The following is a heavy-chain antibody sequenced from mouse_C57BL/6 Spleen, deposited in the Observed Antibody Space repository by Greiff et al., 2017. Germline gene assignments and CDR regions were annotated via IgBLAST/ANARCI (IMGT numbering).Heavy chain of an antibody. CDR2: INPSNGGT. J-gene: IGHJ1*03. CDR3: ARNGYDLYWYFDV. CDR1: GYTFTSYW. Sequence: QVQLQQPGTELVKPGASVKLSCKASGYTFTSYWLHWVKQRPGQGLEWIGNINPSNGGTNYNEKFKSKATLTVDKSSSTAYMQLSSLTSEDSAVYYCARNGYDLYWYFDVWGTGTTVTVSS. V-gene: IGHV1-53*01. D-gene: IGHD2-2*01.